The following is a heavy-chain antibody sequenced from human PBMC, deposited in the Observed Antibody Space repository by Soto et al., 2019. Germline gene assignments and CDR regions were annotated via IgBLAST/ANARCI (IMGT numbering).Heavy chain of an antibody. CDR1: GFTFSSYA. V-gene: IGHV3-23*01. CDR3: AKGGSAGSHTTYGMDV. J-gene: IGHJ6*02. D-gene: IGHD3-10*01. CDR2: ISGSGGST. Sequence: PGGSLRLSCAASGFTFSSYAMSWVRQAPGKGLEWVSAISGSGGSTYYADSVKGRFTISRDNSKNTLYLQMNSLRAEDTAVYYCAKGGSAGSHTTYGMDVWGQGTTVTVSS.